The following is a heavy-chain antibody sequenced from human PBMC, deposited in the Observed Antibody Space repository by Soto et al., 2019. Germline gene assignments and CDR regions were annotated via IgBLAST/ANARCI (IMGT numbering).Heavy chain of an antibody. D-gene: IGHD1-1*01. V-gene: IGHV1-69*02. CDR2: IIPILGIA. Sequence: QVQLVQSGAEVKKPGSSVKVSCKASGGTFSSYTISWVRQAPGQGLEWMGRIIPILGIANYAQKFQGRVTITADKSTSTAYMELSSLRSEDTAVYYCARALGLNDDAYYYGMDVWGQGTTVTVSS. CDR3: ARALGLNDDAYYYGMDV. J-gene: IGHJ6*02. CDR1: GGTFSSYT.